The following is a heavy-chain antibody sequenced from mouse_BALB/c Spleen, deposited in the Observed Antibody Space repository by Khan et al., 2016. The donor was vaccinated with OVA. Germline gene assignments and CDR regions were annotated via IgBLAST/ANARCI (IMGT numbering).Heavy chain of an antibody. J-gene: IGHJ3*01. V-gene: IGHV1S137*01. CDR3: GRGGGGDRFVY. Sequence: QVRLQQSGAELVRPGVSVKISCKGSGYTFTDFTMHWVKQSHAKSLEWIGVISTYYGDATYNQKFKGKATMTVDKSSSTAYMELARLTSEDSAVYCGGRGGGGDRFVYWGQGTLVTVSA. CDR1: GYTFTDFT. CDR2: ISTYYGDA.